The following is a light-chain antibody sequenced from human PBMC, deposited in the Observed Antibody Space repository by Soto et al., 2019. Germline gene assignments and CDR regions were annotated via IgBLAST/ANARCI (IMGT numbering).Light chain of an antibody. J-gene: IGLJ3*02. CDR2: EVS. CDR3: SAYTSSSTNWV. CDR1: SSDVGGYNY. V-gene: IGLV2-14*01. Sequence: QSVLTQPASVSGSPGQSITISCTGTSSDVGGYNYVSWYQQHPGKAPKLMIYEVSNRPSGVSNRFSGSKSGNTASLTISGLQAEAEADYYCSAYTSSSTNWVFGGGTKLTV.